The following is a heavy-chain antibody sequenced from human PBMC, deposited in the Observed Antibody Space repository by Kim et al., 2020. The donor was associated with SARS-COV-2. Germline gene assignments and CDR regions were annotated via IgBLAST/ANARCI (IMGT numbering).Heavy chain of an antibody. J-gene: IGHJ4*02. CDR2: ISYDGSNK. V-gene: IGHV3-33*05. D-gene: IGHD3-22*01. CDR1: GFTFSSYG. CDR3: ARTETNYYDSSGSNASLQY. Sequence: GGSLRLSCAASGFTFSSYGMHWVRQAPGKGLEWVAVISYDGSNKYYADSVKGRFTISRDNSKNTLYLQMNSLRAEDTAVYYCARTETNYYDSSGSNASLQYWGQGTLVTVSS.